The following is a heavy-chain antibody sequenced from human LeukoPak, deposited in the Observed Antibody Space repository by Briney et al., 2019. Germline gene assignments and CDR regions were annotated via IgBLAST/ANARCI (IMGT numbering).Heavy chain of an antibody. CDR1: GDSISSGSYY. Sequence: PSETLSLTCTVSGDSISSGSYYWNWIRQPAGKGLEWIGRVYMNRNINYNPSLKSRVTISVDTSKNQFSPKLSSVTAADTAVYYCARDVYYYDSSGSRYFDYWGQGTLVTVSS. J-gene: IGHJ4*02. V-gene: IGHV4-61*02. D-gene: IGHD3-22*01. CDR3: ARDVYYYDSSGSRYFDY. CDR2: VYMNRNI.